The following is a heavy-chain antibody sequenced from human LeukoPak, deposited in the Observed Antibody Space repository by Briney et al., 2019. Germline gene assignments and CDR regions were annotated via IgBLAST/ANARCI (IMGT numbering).Heavy chain of an antibody. CDR2: IWYDGSNK. J-gene: IGHJ6*02. D-gene: IGHD2/OR15-2a*01. CDR1: GFTFSSYG. CDR3: ARDPKPTWVGYYYGMDV. V-gene: IGHV3-33*01. Sequence: PGRSLRLSCAASGFTFSSYGMHWVRQAPGKGLEWVAVIWYDGSNKYYADSVKGRFTISRDNSKNTLNLQMNSLRAEDTAVYYCARDPKPTWVGYYYGMDVWGQGTTVTVSS.